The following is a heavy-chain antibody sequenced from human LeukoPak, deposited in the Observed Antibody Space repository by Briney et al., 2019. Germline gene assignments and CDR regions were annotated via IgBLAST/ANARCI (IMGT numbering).Heavy chain of an antibody. CDR2: IIPILGIA. CDR3: ARDRHSKGTLYYYYYYGMDV. D-gene: IGHD3-10*01. V-gene: IGHV1-69*04. Sequence: SVKVSCKASGGTFSSYAISWVRQAPGQGLEWMGRIIPILGIANYAQKFQGRVTITADKSTSTAYMELSSVTAADTAVYYCARDRHSKGTLYYYYYYGMDVWGQGTTVTVSS. J-gene: IGHJ6*02. CDR1: GGTFSSYA.